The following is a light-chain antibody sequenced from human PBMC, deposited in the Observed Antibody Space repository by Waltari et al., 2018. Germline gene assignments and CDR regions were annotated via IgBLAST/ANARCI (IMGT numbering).Light chain of an antibody. CDR1: QRGRGS. Sequence: KGRQRGRGSLGLYQQKAGKTLRLLIYGASSRATCSPDRLRGSGCGTDVSLTSSRLEPEDFAVYYCQHYVRLPATFGQGTKVEV. CDR3: QHYVRLPAT. J-gene: IGKJ1*01. CDR2: GAS. V-gene: IGKV3-20*01.